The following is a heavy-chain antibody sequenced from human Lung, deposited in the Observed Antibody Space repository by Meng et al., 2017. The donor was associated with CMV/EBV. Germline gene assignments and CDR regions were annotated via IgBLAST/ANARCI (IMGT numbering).Heavy chain of an antibody. D-gene: IGHD6-19*01. CDR2: IYHSGGT. V-gene: IGHV4-4*02. CDR1: GGSISISTW. CDR3: ARDPYATGWAG. Sequence: QMQLQKSGPGLGKPSGTLSLTCAVSGGSISISTWWSWVRQPPGKGLEWIGEIYHSGGTNYNPSLRGRVTISLDKSKNQFSLTLRSVTAADTAVYYCARDPYATGWAGWGQGTLVTVSS. J-gene: IGHJ4*02.